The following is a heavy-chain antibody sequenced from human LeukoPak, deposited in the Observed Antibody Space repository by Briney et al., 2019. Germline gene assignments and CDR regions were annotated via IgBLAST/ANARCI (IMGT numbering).Heavy chain of an antibody. CDR1: GGTFSSYA. CDR2: IIPIFGTA. J-gene: IGHJ3*01. D-gene: IGHD2-2*01. V-gene: IGHV1-69*01. Sequence: VASVKVSCKASGGTFSSYAISWVRQAPGQGLEWMGGIIPIFGTANYAQKFQGRVTITADESTSTAYMELSSLRSEDTAVYYCARESCSSTSCPADLWGQGTMVTVSS. CDR3: ARESCSSTSCPADL.